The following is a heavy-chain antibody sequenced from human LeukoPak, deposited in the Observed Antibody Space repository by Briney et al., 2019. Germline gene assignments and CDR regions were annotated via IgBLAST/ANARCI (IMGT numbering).Heavy chain of an antibody. D-gene: IGHD4-11*01. Sequence: PGGSLRLSCAASGFTFSSYGMHWVRQAPGKGLEWVAFIRYDGSNKYYADSVKGRFTISRDNSKNTLYLQMNSLRAEDTAVYYCAKEAFLAITTWTWGQGTLVTVSS. CDR3: AKEAFLAITTWT. J-gene: IGHJ5*02. CDR2: IRYDGSNK. V-gene: IGHV3-30*02. CDR1: GFTFSSYG.